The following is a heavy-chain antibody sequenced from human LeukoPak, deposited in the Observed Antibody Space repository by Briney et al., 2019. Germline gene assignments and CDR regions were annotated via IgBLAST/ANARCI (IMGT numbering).Heavy chain of an antibody. Sequence: ASVKVSCKASGYTFTGYYMHWVRQAPGQGLEWMGWINPNSGGTNYAQKFQGRVTMTRDTSISTAYMELSRLRSDDTAAYYCARGRDFWSGYYIDYWGQGTLVTVSS. CDR1: GYTFTGYY. V-gene: IGHV1-2*02. D-gene: IGHD3-3*01. CDR3: ARGRDFWSGYYIDY. CDR2: INPNSGGT. J-gene: IGHJ4*02.